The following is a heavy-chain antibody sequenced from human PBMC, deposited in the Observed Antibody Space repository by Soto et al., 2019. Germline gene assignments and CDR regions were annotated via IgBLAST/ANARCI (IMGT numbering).Heavy chain of an antibody. CDR1: GGTFSEHV. J-gene: IGHJ6*02. CDR3: ARARGVVTYGMDV. V-gene: IGHV1-2*02. D-gene: IGHD3-3*01. Sequence: ASVKVSCKASGGTFSEHVIHWVRQAPGQGLEWMGWINPKSGGTNHAQKFQGRVTMTRDTSISTAYMELSRLRSDDTAVYYCARARGVVTYGMDVWGQGTTVTVSS. CDR2: INPKSGGT.